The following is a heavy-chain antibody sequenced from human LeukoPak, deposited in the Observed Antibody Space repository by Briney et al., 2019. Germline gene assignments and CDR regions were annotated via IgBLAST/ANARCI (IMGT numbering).Heavy chain of an antibody. CDR3: ARGTRRHYDGSGYYYGEFDS. V-gene: IGHV4-59*01. D-gene: IGHD3-22*01. CDR2: VFYSGST. J-gene: IGHJ4*02. CDR1: DDSIKSYF. Sequence: SETLSLTCTVSDDSIKSYFWTWIRQSPGKGMEWIGYVFYSGSTSYNPSLRSRLTMSVDTSKSQFSLNLNSVTTADTAMYYCARGTRRHYDGSGYYYGEFDSWGQGILVTVSS.